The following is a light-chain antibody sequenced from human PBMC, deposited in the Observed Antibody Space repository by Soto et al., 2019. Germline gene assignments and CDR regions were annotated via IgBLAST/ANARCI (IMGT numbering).Light chain of an antibody. CDR2: GAS. V-gene: IGKV3-20*01. J-gene: IGKJ1*01. Sequence: LSPGTLSVYQGESASLCCRARQRGDGYLAWHQQKPGQAPRLLIYGASTRATGVTARFSRSGSGTEFTLTISRLEPQDFAVYYCQQYGSSPMTFGQGTKVDI. CDR3: QQYGSSPMT. CDR1: QRGDGY.